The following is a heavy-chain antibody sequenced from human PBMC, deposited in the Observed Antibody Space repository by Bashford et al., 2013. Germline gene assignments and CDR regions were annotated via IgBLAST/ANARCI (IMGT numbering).Heavy chain of an antibody. D-gene: IGHD2-2*01. CDR2: ISGSGGST. Sequence: VRQAPGKGLEWVSAISGSGGSTYYADSVKGRFTISRDNSKNTLYLQMNSLRAEDTAVYYCAKVPAAYYFDYWGQGTLVTVSS. V-gene: IGHV3-23*01. J-gene: IGHJ4*02. CDR3: AKVPAAYYFDY.